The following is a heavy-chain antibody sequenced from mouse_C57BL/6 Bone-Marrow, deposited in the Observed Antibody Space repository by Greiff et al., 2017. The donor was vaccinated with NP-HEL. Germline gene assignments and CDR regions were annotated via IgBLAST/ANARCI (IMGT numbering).Heavy chain of an antibody. CDR1: GYTFTSYW. D-gene: IGHD1-1*01. J-gene: IGHJ3*01. V-gene: IGHV1-55*01. CDR3: ARWGTVPVAY. Sequence: QVHVKQPGAELVKPGASVKMSCKASGYTFTSYWITWVKQRPGQGLEWIGDIYPGSGSTNYNEKFKSKATLTVDTSSSTAYMQLSSLTSEDSAVYYCARWGTVPVAYWGQGTLVTVSA. CDR2: IYPGSGST.